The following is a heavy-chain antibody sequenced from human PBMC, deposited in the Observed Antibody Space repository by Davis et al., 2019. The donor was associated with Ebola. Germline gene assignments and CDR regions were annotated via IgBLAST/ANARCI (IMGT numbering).Heavy chain of an antibody. Sequence: GESLKISCAASGCRFSAYWIYWVRQEPGKGLGWVSRIDGDGRSTNFADSVKGRFTISRDNTKNVVFLQMNTLRDEDTAVYYSGREHDVWSGAIDHWGQGTLVRVSS. CDR3: GREHDVWSGAIDH. CDR2: IDGDGRST. V-gene: IGHV3-74*01. J-gene: IGHJ4*02. CDR1: GCRFSAYW. D-gene: IGHD3-3*01.